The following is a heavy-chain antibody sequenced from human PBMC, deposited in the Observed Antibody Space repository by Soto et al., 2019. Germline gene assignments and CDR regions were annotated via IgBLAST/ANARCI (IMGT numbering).Heavy chain of an antibody. CDR2: IYAGDSDT. CDR1: GYKFSNYW. CDR3: ARSEGIYAYYYGSDV. Sequence: GESLKISCKGSGYKFSNYWIGWVRQRPGKGLEWVGIIYAGDSDTRYSPSFQGQVTISADKSISTAYLQWSSLQDSDTAMYFCARSEGIYAYYYGSDVWGQGTTVTVSS. J-gene: IGHJ6*02. D-gene: IGHD2-21*01. V-gene: IGHV5-51*01.